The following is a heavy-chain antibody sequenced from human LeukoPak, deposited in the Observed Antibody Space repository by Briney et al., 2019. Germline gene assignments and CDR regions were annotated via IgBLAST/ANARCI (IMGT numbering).Heavy chain of an antibody. CDR1: GFTFSSYA. D-gene: IGHD6-19*01. J-gene: IGHJ4*02. CDR3: AKSFEAVAGFSSN. V-gene: IGHV3-30*18. CDR2: ISYDGSNK. Sequence: GRSLRLSCAASGFTFSSYAMHWVRQAPGKGPEWVAVISYDGSNKYYADSVKGRFTISRDNSKNTLYLQMNSLRAEDTAVYYCAKSFEAVAGFSSNWGQGTLVTVSS.